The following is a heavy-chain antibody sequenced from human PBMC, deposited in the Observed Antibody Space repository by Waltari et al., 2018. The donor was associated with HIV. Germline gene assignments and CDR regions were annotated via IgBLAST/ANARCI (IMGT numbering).Heavy chain of an antibody. D-gene: IGHD3-16*01. CDR1: GDSIGSYY. J-gene: IGHJ6*02. Sequence: QVQLQESGPGLVKSAETLYLTCSVSGDSIGSYYWSWIRQPPGKGPGWIGYITYGGKTNDNPSLNSRVTISADTSKNHFSLKLTSVTAADTAVYYCARDSTRGTHKYYYAMDVWGRGTTVTVSS. CDR2: ITYGGKT. V-gene: IGHV4-59*01. CDR3: ARDSTRGTHKYYYAMDV.